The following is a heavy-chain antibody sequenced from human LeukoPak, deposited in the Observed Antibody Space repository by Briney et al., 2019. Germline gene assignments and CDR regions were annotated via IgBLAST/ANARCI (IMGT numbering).Heavy chain of an antibody. V-gene: IGHV1-24*01. Sequence: ASVKVSCKVSGYTLTELSMHWVRQAPGKGLGWMGGFDPEDGETIYAQKFQGRVTMTADTSIDTAYMELSSLRSEDTAVYYCATVGVYDHNDAFDIWGQGTMVTVSS. J-gene: IGHJ3*02. D-gene: IGHD5/OR15-5a*01. CDR2: FDPEDGET. CDR1: GYTLTELS. CDR3: ATVGVYDHNDAFDI.